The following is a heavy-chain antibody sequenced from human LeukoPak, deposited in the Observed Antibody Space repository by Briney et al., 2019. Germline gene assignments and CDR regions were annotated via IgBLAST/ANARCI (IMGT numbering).Heavy chain of an antibody. V-gene: IGHV3-7*01. CDR1: RFIFSTYW. J-gene: IGHJ4*02. CDR2: INQDGSEK. CDR3: ARSGYYSYYFEF. Sequence: PGGSLRLSCAASRFIFSTYWMNWVRQAPGKGLEWVANINQDGSEKYCVDSVRGRFTISRDNTQNSLHLQMNSLRVEDTATYYCARSGYYSYYFEFWGQGTLVTVSS. D-gene: IGHD3-22*01.